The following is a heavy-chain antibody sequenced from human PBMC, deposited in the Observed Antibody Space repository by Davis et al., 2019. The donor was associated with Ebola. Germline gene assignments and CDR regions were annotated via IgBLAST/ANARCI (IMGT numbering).Heavy chain of an antibody. Sequence: GESLKISCAASGFSFSTYGMHWVRQASGKGLEWVGRIRSKANSYATAYAASVKGRFTISRDDSKNTAYLQMNSLKTEDTAVYYCTGRTTYYYDSSEMWGQGTLVTVSS. D-gene: IGHD3-22*01. V-gene: IGHV3-73*01. J-gene: IGHJ4*02. CDR2: IRSKANSYAT. CDR3: TGRTTYYYDSSEM. CDR1: GFSFSTYG.